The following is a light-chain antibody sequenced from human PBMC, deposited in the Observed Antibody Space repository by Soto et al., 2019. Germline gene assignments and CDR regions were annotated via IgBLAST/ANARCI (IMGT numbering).Light chain of an antibody. CDR1: SSSIGAGYD. Sequence: QSVLTQPPSVSGAPGQRVTISCAGSSSSIGAGYDVHWYQQLPGAAPKLLIYANSNRPSGVPDRFSGSKSGTSASLAITGLQAEDEADYYCQSYDSSLCGYVFGSGTKVTVL. CDR3: QSYDSSLCGYV. CDR2: ANS. J-gene: IGLJ1*01. V-gene: IGLV1-40*01.